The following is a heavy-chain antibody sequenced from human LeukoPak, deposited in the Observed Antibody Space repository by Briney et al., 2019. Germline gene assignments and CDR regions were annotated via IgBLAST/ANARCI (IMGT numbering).Heavy chain of an antibody. Sequence: ASVNVSCKASGYIFINYGISWVRQAPGQGLEWMGWISAYSGNTNYAQKLQGRVTMTTDTSTSTAYMELRSLKSDDTAVYYCARSYYDSSGPSGYWGQGTLVTVSS. CDR2: ISAYSGNT. CDR1: GYIFINYG. D-gene: IGHD3-22*01. J-gene: IGHJ4*02. CDR3: ARSYYDSSGPSGY. V-gene: IGHV1-18*01.